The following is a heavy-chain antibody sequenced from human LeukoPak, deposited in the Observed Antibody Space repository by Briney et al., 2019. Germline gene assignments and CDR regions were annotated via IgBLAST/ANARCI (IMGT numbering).Heavy chain of an antibody. D-gene: IGHD4-17*01. CDR2: IYYSGST. J-gene: IGHJ3*02. CDR3: ARDAGSSDYGDWDAFDI. CDR1: GGSISSYY. V-gene: IGHV4-59*01. Sequence: PSETLSLTCTVSGGSISSYYWSWIRQPPGKGLEWIGYIYYSGSTNYNPSLKSRVTISVDTSKNQFSLKLSSVTAADTAVYYCARDAGSSDYGDWDAFDIWGQGTMVTVSS.